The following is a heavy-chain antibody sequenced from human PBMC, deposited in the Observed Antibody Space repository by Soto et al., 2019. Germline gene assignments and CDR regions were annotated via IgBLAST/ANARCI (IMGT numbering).Heavy chain of an antibody. Sequence: ASVKVSCKASGYTFTSYGISWVRQAPGQGLEWMGWISAYNGNTNYAQKLQGRVTMTTDTSTSTAYMELRSLRSDDTAVYYCARSSGGVFGIIIAGSNWLAPWGQGSLVTVSS. CDR3: ARSSGGVFGIIIAGSNWLAP. J-gene: IGHJ5*02. D-gene: IGHD3-16*02. CDR1: GYTFTSYG. CDR2: ISAYNGNT. V-gene: IGHV1-18*01.